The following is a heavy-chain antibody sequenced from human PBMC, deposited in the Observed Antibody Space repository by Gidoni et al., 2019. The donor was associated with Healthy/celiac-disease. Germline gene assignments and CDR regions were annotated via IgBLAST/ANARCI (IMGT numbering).Heavy chain of an antibody. CDR2: ISSSSSYI. CDR1: GFTFSSYS. Sequence: EVQLVESGGGLVKPGGSLILSCAASGFTFSSYSMNGVRQATGKGLEWVSSISSSSSYIYYADSVKGRFTISRDNAKNSLYLQMNSLRAEDTAVYYCARESSVYISEPIDYWGQGTLVTVSS. J-gene: IGHJ4*02. CDR3: ARESSVYISEPIDY. D-gene: IGHD3-22*01. V-gene: IGHV3-21*01.